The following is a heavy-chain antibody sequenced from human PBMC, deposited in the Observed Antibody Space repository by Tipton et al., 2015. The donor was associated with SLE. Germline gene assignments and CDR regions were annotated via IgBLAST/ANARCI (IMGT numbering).Heavy chain of an antibody. D-gene: IGHD3-9*01. J-gene: IGHJ3*02. V-gene: IGHV4-34*01. CDR3: ARDLHYDIPDAFDI. CDR2: INHSGST. CDR1: GGSISSHY. Sequence: TLSLTCTVSGGSISSHYWSWIRQPPGKGLEWIGEINHSGSTNYNPSLKSRVTISVDTSKNQFSLKLSSVTAADTAVYYCARDLHYDIPDAFDIWGQGTMVTVSS.